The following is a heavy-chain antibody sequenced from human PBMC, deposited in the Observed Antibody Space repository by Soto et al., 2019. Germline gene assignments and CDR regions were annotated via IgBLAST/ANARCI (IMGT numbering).Heavy chain of an antibody. Sequence: EVQLLESGGRLVPPGGSLRLSCVGSRFSFSNYAMTWARQAPGEGLEWVSSITGSGGGTTYADSVKGRFTISRDNSKNILYLQMDSLRADDTAVYYCSTDPYGDYIGAFDNWGQGTMVTVSS. J-gene: IGHJ3*02. CDR3: STDPYGDYIGAFDN. CDR1: RFSFSNYA. V-gene: IGHV3-23*01. D-gene: IGHD4-17*01. CDR2: ITGSGGGT.